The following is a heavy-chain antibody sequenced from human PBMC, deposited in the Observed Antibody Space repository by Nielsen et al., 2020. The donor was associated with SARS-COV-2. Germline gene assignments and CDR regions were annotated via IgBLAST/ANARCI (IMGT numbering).Heavy chain of an antibody. J-gene: IGHJ4*02. CDR1: GFTFSSYA. V-gene: IGHV3-30-3*01. CDR3: AKERTVAGPQGGFDF. CDR2: ISYDGSNK. D-gene: IGHD6-19*01. Sequence: GGSLRLSCAASGFTFSSYAMHWVRQAPGKGLEWVAVISYDGSNKYYADSVKGRFTVSRDNSKNTLYLQMNNLRTDDTAIYYCAKERTVAGPQGGFDFWGQGTLVTVSS.